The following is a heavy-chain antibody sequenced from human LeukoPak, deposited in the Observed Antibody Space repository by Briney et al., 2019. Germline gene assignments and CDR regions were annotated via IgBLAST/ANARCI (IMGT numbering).Heavy chain of an antibody. CDR2: ISSSGSTI. CDR3: AKHLGSGYYFLGGY. Sequence: GGSLRLSCAASGFTFSDYYMSWIRQAPGKGLEWVSYISSSGSTIYYADSVKGRFTISRDNAKNTLYLQMNSLRAEDTAVYYCAKHLGSGYYFLGGYWGQGTLVTVSS. J-gene: IGHJ4*02. D-gene: IGHD3-22*01. V-gene: IGHV3-11*01. CDR1: GFTFSDYY.